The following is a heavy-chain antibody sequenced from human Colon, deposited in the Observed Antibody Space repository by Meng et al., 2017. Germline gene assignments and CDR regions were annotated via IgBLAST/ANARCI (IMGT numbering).Heavy chain of an antibody. CDR1: GFTFSSYE. CDR3: ARVGCSGGSCYPPTYYFDY. CDR2: ISSSGSTI. V-gene: IGHV3-48*03. D-gene: IGHD2-15*01. Sequence: GGSLRLSCAASGFTFSSYEMNWVRQAPGKGLEWVSYISSSGSTIYYADSVKGRFTISRDNAKNSLYLQMNSLRAEDTAVYYCARVGCSGGSCYPPTYYFDYWGQGTLVTVYS. J-gene: IGHJ4*02.